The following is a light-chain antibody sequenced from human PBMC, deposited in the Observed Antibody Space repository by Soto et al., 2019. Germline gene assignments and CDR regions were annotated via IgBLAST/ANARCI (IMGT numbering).Light chain of an antibody. J-gene: IGKJ1*01. CDR1: QTISSW. V-gene: IGKV1-5*03. CDR3: QHYNSYSEA. Sequence: DIQMTQSPSTLSGSVGDRVTITCRASQTISSWLAWYQQKPGKAPNLLIYKASTLKSGVPSRFSGSGSGTEFTLAISSLQPDDFETYYCQHYNSYSEAFGQGTKVDIK. CDR2: KAS.